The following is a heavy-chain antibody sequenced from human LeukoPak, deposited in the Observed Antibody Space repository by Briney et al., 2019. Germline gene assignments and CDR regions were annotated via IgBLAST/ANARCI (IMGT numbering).Heavy chain of an antibody. CDR3: ARKRGYSYGGLDY. CDR1: GYSISSGYY. V-gene: IGHV4-38-2*02. CDR2: IYHSGST. D-gene: IGHD5-18*01. J-gene: IGHJ4*02. Sequence: PSETLSLTCTVSGYSISSGYYWGWIRQPPGKGLEWIGSIYHSGSTYYNPSLKSRVTISVDTSKNQFSLKLSSVTAADTAVYYCARKRGYSYGGLDYWGQGTLVTVSS.